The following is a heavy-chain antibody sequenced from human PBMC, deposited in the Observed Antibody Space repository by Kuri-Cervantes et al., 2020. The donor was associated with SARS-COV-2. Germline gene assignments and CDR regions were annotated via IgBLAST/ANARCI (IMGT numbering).Heavy chain of an antibody. CDR1: GGSISSYY. CDR2: IYTSGST. CDR3: ARDFSHWFDP. Sequence: ESLKISCTVSGGSISSYYWSWIRQPAGKGLEWIGRIYTSGSTNYNPSLKSRVTISVDTSKNQFSLKLSSVTAADTAVYYCARDFSHWFDPWGQGTLVTVSS. J-gene: IGHJ5*02. V-gene: IGHV4-4*07. D-gene: IGHD2/OR15-2a*01.